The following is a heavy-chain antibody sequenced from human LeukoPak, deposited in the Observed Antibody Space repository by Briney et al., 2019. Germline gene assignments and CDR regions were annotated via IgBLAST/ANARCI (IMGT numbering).Heavy chain of an antibody. CDR1: GFGFSNFW. CDR2: IKEDGSLK. V-gene: IGHV3-7*03. D-gene: IGHD5-18*01. Sequence: GGSLRLSCAASGFGFSNFWMSWVRQAPGKGPEWVTNIKEDGSLKNYVDSVEGRFTISRDNSKNTLYLQMNSLRAEDTAVYYCAKYGYFGYYMDVWGKGTTVTISS. CDR3: AKYGYFGYYMDV. J-gene: IGHJ6*03.